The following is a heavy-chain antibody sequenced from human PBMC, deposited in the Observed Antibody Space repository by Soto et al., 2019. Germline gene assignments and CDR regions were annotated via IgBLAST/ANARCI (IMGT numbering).Heavy chain of an antibody. CDR1: GGTFSSYA. Sequence: QVQLVQSGAEVKKPGSSVKVSCKASGGTFSSYAISWVRQAPGQGLEWMGGIIPIFGTENYAQKFQGRVTITADESTRTAYMELRSLRSEDTAVYYCARDYYYDSSGPQPYFDYWGQGTLVTVSS. CDR3: ARDYYYDSSGPQPYFDY. CDR2: IIPIFGTE. J-gene: IGHJ4*02. D-gene: IGHD3-22*01. V-gene: IGHV1-69*01.